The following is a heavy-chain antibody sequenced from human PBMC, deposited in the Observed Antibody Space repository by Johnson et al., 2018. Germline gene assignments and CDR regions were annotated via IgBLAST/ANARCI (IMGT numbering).Heavy chain of an antibody. Sequence: VQLVQSGGGLAQPGRSLRLSCTASGFTFGDFAMSWFRQAPGKGLECVGFIRSKAYGGTTEYAASVEGRFTISRDDSKSITYLQMNSLTIEDAALYYCTRVRTDYGDSVGYYMDVWGKGTTVTVSS. CDR3: TRVRTDYGDSVGYYMDV. D-gene: IGHD4-17*01. J-gene: IGHJ6*03. CDR1: GFTFGDFA. CDR2: IRSKAYGGTT. V-gene: IGHV3-49*03.